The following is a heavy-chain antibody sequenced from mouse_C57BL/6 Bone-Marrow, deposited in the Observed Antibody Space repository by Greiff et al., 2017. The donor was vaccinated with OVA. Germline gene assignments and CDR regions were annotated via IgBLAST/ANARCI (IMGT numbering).Heavy chain of an antibody. V-gene: IGHV1-74*01. CDR2: IHPSDSDT. J-gene: IGHJ4*01. CDR3: AISVSPYAMDY. D-gene: IGHD6-2*01. CDR1: GYTFTSYW. Sequence: QVHVKQPGAELVKPGASVKVSCKASGYTFTSYWMHWVKQRPGQGLEWIGRIHPSDSDTNYNQKFKGKATLTVDKSSRTAYMQLSSLTSEDSAVYYCAISVSPYAMDYWGQGTSVTVSS.